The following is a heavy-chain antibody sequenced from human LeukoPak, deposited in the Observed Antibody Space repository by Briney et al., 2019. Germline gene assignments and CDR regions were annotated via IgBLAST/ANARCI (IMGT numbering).Heavy chain of an antibody. CDR2: INIDGSST. J-gene: IGHJ3*02. Sequence: GRCLRLSCAASGFTFSSYWMHAVRQAPGKGLVCVSRINIDGSSTSYADSVKVQFTISRDNAKNTLYLQMNSLRHEDMAVYYCARDRTEAFDIWGQGTMVTVSS. CDR3: ARDRTEAFDI. V-gene: IGHV3-74*01. CDR1: GFTFSSYW.